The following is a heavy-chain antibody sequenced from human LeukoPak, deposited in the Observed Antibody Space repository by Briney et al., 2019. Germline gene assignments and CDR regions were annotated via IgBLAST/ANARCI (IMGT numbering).Heavy chain of an antibody. CDR3: ASWRGSGSYGGYFDY. D-gene: IGHD3-10*01. CDR2: ISYDGSNK. CDR1: GFTFSSYA. Sequence: GGSLRLSCAASGFTFSSYAMHWVRQAPGKGLEWVAVISYDGSNKYYADSVKGRFTISRDNSKNTLYLQMNSLRAEDTAVYYCASWRGSGSYGGYFDYWGQGTLVTVSS. J-gene: IGHJ4*02. V-gene: IGHV3-30-3*01.